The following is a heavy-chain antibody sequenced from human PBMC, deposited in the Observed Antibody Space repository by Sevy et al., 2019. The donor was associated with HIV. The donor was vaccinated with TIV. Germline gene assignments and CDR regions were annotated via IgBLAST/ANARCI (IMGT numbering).Heavy chain of an antibody. J-gene: IGHJ1*01. CDR3: AKDRGWLTPAEYFRH. Sequence: GGSLRLSCAASGFTFSSYAMSWVRQAPGKGLEWVSAISGSGGSTYYADSVKDRFTISRDNSKNTLYLQMNSLRAEDTAVYYCAKDRGWLTPAEYFRHWGQGTLVTVSS. V-gene: IGHV3-23*01. CDR1: GFTFSSYA. D-gene: IGHD6-19*01. CDR2: ISGSGGST.